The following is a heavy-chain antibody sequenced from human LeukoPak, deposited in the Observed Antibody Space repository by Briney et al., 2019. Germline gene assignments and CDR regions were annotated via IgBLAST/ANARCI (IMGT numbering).Heavy chain of an antibody. J-gene: IGHJ4*02. V-gene: IGHV1-69*04. CDR3: ARGTVTEFDY. Sequence: ASVKVSCKASGGTLSSYAISWVRQAPGQGLEWMGRIIPILGIANYAQKFQGRVTITADKSTSTAYMELSSLRSEDTAVYYCARGTVTEFDYWGQGTLVTVSS. CDR1: GGTLSSYA. D-gene: IGHD4-17*01. CDR2: IIPILGIA.